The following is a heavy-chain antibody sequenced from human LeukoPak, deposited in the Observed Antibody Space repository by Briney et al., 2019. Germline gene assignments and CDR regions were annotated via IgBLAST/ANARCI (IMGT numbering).Heavy chain of an antibody. D-gene: IGHD6-6*01. V-gene: IGHV3-23*01. J-gene: IGHJ4*02. CDR2: INGAGGAT. Sequence: PGGSLRLSCAASGFTFSSYAMSWVRQAPGKGLEWVSIINGAGGATYYADSVKGRFVISRDNSKNTLSVQINSLRAEDTAVYYCARAPGSLVSITARHYYFDYWGQGTLVTVSS. CDR1: GFTFSSYA. CDR3: ARAPGSLVSITARHYYFDY.